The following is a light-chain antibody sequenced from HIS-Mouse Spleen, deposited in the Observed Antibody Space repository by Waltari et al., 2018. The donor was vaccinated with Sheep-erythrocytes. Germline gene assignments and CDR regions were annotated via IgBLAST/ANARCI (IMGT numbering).Light chain of an antibody. CDR3: YSTDSSGNHCV. V-gene: IGLV3-10*01. J-gene: IGLJ3*02. Sequence: SYELTQPPSVSVSPGQTARITCSGDALPKKYAYWYQQKSGQAPVLVIYEGSKRPSGIPWRFSCSTSGTMATLTISGAQVEDEADYYCYSTDSSGNHCVVGGGTKLTVL. CDR1: ALPKKY. CDR2: EGS.